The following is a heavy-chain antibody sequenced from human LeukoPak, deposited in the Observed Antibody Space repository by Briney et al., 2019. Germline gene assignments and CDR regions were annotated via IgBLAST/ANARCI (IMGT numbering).Heavy chain of an antibody. CDR2: IYYSGST. Sequence: PSETLSLTCTVSGGSISSYYWSWIRQPPGKRLEWIGYIYYSGSTNYNPSLKSRVTISVDTSKNQFSLKLSSVTAADTAVYYCARHRGSLLARRNAFDIWGQGTMVTVSS. V-gene: IGHV4-59*08. J-gene: IGHJ3*02. D-gene: IGHD3-22*01. CDR1: GGSISSYY. CDR3: ARHRGSLLARRNAFDI.